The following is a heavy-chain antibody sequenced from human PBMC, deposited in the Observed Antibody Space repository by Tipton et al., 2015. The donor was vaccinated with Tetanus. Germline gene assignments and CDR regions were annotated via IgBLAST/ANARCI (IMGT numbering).Heavy chain of an antibody. V-gene: IGHV3-48*02. CDR2: ISGSSSNI. D-gene: IGHD6-13*01. CDR1: GFSFSSYS. Sequence: GSLRLSCVASGFSFSSYSVNWVRQAPGRGLEWLSFISGSSSNIYYADSVKGRFTISRDNAKNSVYLQMSSLRDEDTAIYYCARVRRAYIAPAGYGMDVWGQGTTVTVSS. J-gene: IGHJ6*02. CDR3: ARVRRAYIAPAGYGMDV.